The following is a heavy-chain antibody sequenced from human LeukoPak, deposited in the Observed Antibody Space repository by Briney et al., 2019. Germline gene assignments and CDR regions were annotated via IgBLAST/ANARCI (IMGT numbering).Heavy chain of an antibody. CDR2: IYYSGST. J-gene: IGHJ4*02. Sequence: PSETLSLTCTVSGGSISSGGYYWRWIRQHPGKGLEWLGYIYYSGSTYYNPSLKSRVTISVDTSKNQFSLRVSSVTAADTAVYYCARHLNNCGDDCYIFDYWGQGTLVTVSS. CDR1: GGSISSGGYY. D-gene: IGHD2-21*01. CDR3: ARHLNNCGDDCYIFDY. V-gene: IGHV4-31*03.